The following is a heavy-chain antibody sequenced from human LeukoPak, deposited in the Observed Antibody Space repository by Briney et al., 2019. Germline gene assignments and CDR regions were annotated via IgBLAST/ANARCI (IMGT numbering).Heavy chain of an antibody. CDR3: ARTKLYCSGGSCYSSLDY. CDR1: GGSISNYY. D-gene: IGHD2-15*01. V-gene: IGHV4-59*01. Sequence: SSETLSLTCTVSGGSISNYYWSWIRQPPGKGLEWIGYISYSGSTIFNPSLKSRVTISVDTSKNQFSLKLTSVTAADTALYYCARTKLYCSGGSCYSSLDYWGQGTLVTVSS. CDR2: ISYSGST. J-gene: IGHJ4*02.